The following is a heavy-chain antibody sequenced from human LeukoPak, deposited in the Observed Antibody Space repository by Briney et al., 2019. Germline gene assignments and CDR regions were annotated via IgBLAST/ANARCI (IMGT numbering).Heavy chain of an antibody. Sequence: GGSLRLSCAASGFTFSSHAMSWVRQAPGKGLEWVSSISNGASTYYADSVKGRFTISRDNSENTLYLQMNSLRAEDTAVYYCAKNIVATIGTDYWGQGTLITVSS. CDR3: AKNIVATIGTDY. CDR1: GFTFSSHA. D-gene: IGHD5-12*01. CDR2: ISNGAST. V-gene: IGHV3-23*01. J-gene: IGHJ4*02.